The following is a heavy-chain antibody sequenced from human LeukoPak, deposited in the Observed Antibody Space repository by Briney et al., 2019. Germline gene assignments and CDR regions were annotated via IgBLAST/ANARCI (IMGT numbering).Heavy chain of an antibody. Sequence: GGSLRLSCAASGFTFDDYAMHWVRQAPGKGLEWVSGINWTNDSFAYADSVKGRFTISRDNAKNSLYLQMNSLRAEDTAVYYCARDGGYSYGYGPTHFDYWGQGTLVTVSS. J-gene: IGHJ4*02. CDR3: ARDGGYSYGYGPTHFDY. CDR1: GFTFDDYA. V-gene: IGHV3-9*01. CDR2: INWTNDSF. D-gene: IGHD5-18*01.